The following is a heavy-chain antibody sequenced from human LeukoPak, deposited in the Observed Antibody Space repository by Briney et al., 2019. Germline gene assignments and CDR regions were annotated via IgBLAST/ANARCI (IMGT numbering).Heavy chain of an antibody. D-gene: IGHD3-22*01. J-gene: IGHJ4*02. CDR2: IYYSGST. CDR1: GGSISSSSYY. Sequence: TSETLSLTCTVSGGSISSSSYYWGWIRQPPGKGLEWIGSIYYSGSTYYNPSLKSRVTISVDTSKNQFSLKLSSVTAADTAVYNCAARGDYYDSSGYVGYWGQGTLVTVSS. V-gene: IGHV4-39*01. CDR3: AARGDYYDSSGYVGY.